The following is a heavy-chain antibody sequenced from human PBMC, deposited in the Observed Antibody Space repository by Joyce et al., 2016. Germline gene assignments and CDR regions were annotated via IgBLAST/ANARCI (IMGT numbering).Heavy chain of an antibody. D-gene: IGHD6-19*01. Sequence: QVRLQESGPGLVEPSGTLSLTCAVSGDSIVNGNWWCWVRQPPGEGLQWIGEIYHSGATNYNPSFKSRATISVDNSKNQFSLNLSSVTAADTAVYYCARGSSKQWQLWGQGTLVTVSS. J-gene: IGHJ4*02. CDR1: GDSIVNGNW. CDR3: ARGSSKQWQL. CDR2: IYHSGAT. V-gene: IGHV4-4*02.